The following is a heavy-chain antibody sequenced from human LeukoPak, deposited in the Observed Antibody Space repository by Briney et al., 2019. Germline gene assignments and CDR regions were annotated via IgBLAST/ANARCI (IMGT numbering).Heavy chain of an antibody. Sequence: GGSLRLSCAASGFTFSSYGMSWVRQAPGKGLEWVSAISGSGGSTYYADSVKGRFTISRDNSKNTLYLQMNSLRAEDTAVYYCAKAHYGDYVSGAFDIWGQGTMVTVSS. D-gene: IGHD4-17*01. V-gene: IGHV3-23*01. J-gene: IGHJ3*02. CDR2: ISGSGGST. CDR1: GFTFSSYG. CDR3: AKAHYGDYVSGAFDI.